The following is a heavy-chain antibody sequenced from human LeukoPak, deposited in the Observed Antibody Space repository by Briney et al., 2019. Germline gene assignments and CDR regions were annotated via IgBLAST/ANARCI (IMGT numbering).Heavy chain of an antibody. CDR3: ARLEIGYYYMDV. J-gene: IGHJ6*03. D-gene: IGHD1-1*01. CDR1: GGSISSYY. Sequence: PSETLSLTCTVSGGSISSYYWSWIRQPPGKGLEWIGYIYYSGSTNYNPSLKSRVTISVDTSKSQFSLNLSSLTAADTAVYYCARLEIGYYYMDVWGKGTTVTVSS. V-gene: IGHV4-59*08. CDR2: IYYSGST.